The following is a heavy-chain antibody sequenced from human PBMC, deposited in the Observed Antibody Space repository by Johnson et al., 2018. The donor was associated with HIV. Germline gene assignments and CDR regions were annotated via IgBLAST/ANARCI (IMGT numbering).Heavy chain of an antibody. CDR2: INWNGDSP. CDR1: GFTFDDSG. J-gene: IGHJ3*02. V-gene: IGHV3-20*04. D-gene: IGHD4-17*01. CDR3: AKDRMYDYGDYGGAFDI. Sequence: MQLVESGGGVVRLGGSLRVSCTASGFTFDDSGMSWVRQAPGKGLEWISGINWNGDSPGYADSVKGRFTISRYNAKNSLYLQMNSLRAEDTALYYCAKDRMYDYGDYGGAFDIWGQGTMVTVSS.